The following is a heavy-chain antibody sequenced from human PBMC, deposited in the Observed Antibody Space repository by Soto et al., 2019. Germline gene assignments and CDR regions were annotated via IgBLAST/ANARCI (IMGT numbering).Heavy chain of an antibody. CDR1: GYTFTSYD. Sequence: ASVKVSCKASGYTFTSYDINWVRQATGQGLEWMGWMNPNSGNTGYAQKFQGRVTMTRNTSISTAYMELSSLRSEDTAVYYCARVLWFLAYDILTGYYRYFDYWGQGTLVTVSS. V-gene: IGHV1-8*01. D-gene: IGHD3-9*01. CDR2: MNPNSGNT. CDR3: ARVLWFLAYDILTGYYRYFDY. J-gene: IGHJ4*02.